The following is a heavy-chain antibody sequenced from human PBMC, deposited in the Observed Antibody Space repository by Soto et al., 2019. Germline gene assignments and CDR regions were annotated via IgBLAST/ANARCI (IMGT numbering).Heavy chain of an antibody. D-gene: IGHD6-13*01. CDR2: IHYSGTT. CDR1: GGSMRNYF. Sequence: SETLSLTCTVSGGSMRNYFWTWIRQPPGKGLEWIGYIHYSGTTSFFPSYNPSLRSRVTISEDTSKNQFSLKLLSVTTADTAVYFCAAGEASSRNLAPYYLDFWGKGTLVTVSS. V-gene: IGHV4-59*01. CDR3: AAGEASSRNLAPYYLDF. J-gene: IGHJ4*02.